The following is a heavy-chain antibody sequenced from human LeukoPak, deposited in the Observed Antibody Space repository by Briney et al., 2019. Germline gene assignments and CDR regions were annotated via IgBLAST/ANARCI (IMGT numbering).Heavy chain of an antibody. V-gene: IGHV3-9*01. CDR1: GFTFDDSA. CDR2: ISWNSGTI. J-gene: IGHJ3*02. CDR3: VKGAAYHLGDAFDI. Sequence: GGSLRLSCAASGFTFDDSAMHWVRQAPGKGLEWVSGISWNSGTIGYADSVKGRFTISRDNAKNSLYLQMNSLRAEDTALYYCVKGAAYHLGDAFDIWGQGTMVTVSS. D-gene: IGHD2-15*01.